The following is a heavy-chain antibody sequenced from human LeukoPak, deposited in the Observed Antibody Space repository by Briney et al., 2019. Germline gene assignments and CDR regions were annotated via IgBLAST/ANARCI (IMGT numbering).Heavy chain of an antibody. CDR2: ISGSGGST. CDR1: GFTFSSYA. V-gene: IGHV3-23*01. J-gene: IGHJ4*02. CDR3: ARDDGGAPRRYFDY. D-gene: IGHD3-16*01. Sequence: PGGSLRLFRAASGFTFSSYAMSWVRQAPGKGLEWVSAISGSGGSTYYADSVKGRFTISRDNAKNSLYLQMNSLRAEDTAVYYCARDDGGAPRRYFDYWGQGTLVTVSS.